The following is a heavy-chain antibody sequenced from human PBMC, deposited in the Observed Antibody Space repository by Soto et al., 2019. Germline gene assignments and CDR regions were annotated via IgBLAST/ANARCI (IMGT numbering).Heavy chain of an antibody. J-gene: IGHJ4*02. V-gene: IGHV3-23*01. CDR1: GFTFSNYA. CDR3: GKAMVAPPVAGFFDS. Sequence: EVQLLESGGGLVQPGGSLRLSCAASGFTFSNYAMTWVRQAPGKGLEWVSTITASGVTTYYADSVKGRFTISRDNSKNTTVLAMPNLGAGATARLYRGKAMVAPPVAGFFDSWGQGSPVTVPS. CDR2: ITASGVTT. D-gene: IGHD6-19*01.